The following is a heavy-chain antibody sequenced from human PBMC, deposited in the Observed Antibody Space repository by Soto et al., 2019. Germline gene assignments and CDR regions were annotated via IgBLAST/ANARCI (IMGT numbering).Heavy chain of an antibody. D-gene: IGHD3-10*01. J-gene: IGHJ6*03. CDR2: IRSSSSYI. CDR1: GFTFSSHS. Sequence: EVQLVESGGGLVKPGGSLRLSCAASGFTFSSHSINSVRHAPGKGLEWVSSIRSSSSYIYYADSVKGLFTIARDNAENSLDLHMNSLRAEDKAVYYFAREQGSGSYYPLYYYHYYMHVWGKGTTDMVSS. CDR3: AREQGSGSYYPLYYYHYYMHV. V-gene: IGHV3-21*01.